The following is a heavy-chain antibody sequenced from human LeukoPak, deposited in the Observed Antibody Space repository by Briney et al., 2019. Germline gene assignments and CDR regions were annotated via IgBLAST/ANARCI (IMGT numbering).Heavy chain of an antibody. CDR1: GYTFTSYG. J-gene: IGHJ3*02. CDR3: ARERGYSYGLRGAFDI. V-gene: IGHV1-2*02. Sequence: ASVKVSCKASGYTFTSYGISWVRQAPGQGLEWMGWINPNSGGTNYAQKFQGRVTMTRDTSISTAYMELSRPRSDDTAVYYCARERGYSYGLRGAFDIWGQGTMVTVSS. CDR2: INPNSGGT. D-gene: IGHD5-18*01.